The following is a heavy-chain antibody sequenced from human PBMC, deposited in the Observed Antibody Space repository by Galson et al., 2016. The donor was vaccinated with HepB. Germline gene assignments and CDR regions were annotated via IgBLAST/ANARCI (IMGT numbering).Heavy chain of an antibody. D-gene: IGHD3-3*01. CDR2: ISDSSSSI. CDR3: ARDLEILDY. CDR1: GFTFSTYS. Sequence: SLRPSCAASGFTFSTYSMDWVRQAPGKGLEWVSYISDSSSSIHYADSVKGRFTISRDNAKNSLYLQMNSLRAEDTAVYYCARDLEILDYWGQGTLVTVSS. V-gene: IGHV3-48*04. J-gene: IGHJ4*02.